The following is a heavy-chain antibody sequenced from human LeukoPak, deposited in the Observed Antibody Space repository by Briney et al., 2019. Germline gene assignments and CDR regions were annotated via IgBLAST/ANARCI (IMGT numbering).Heavy chain of an antibody. J-gene: IGHJ2*01. D-gene: IGHD5-12*01. V-gene: IGHV1-18*04. Sequence: ASVKVSCKASGYTFINYGFTWVRQAPGQGLERMGWISGYYGNTNYQQEFHGRVTMTTDTSTNTVYMELRSLSSDDTAVYYCARVSTNSRVGGYDPQWYFDLWGRGTLVTVSS. CDR3: ARVSTNSRVGGYDPQWYFDL. CDR1: GYTFINYG. CDR2: ISGYYGNT.